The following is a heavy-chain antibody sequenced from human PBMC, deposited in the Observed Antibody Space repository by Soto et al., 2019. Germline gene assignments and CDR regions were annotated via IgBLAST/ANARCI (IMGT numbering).Heavy chain of an antibody. V-gene: IGHV1-46*01. D-gene: IGHD3-22*01. CDR2: INPSGGST. Sequence: ASVKVSCKASGYTFTSYYMHWVRQAPGQGLEWMGIINPSGGSTSYAQKFQGRATMTRDTSTSTVYMELSSLRSEDTAVYYCARAGYYYDSSGYYYETSGFDYWGQGTLVTVSS. CDR1: GYTFTSYY. J-gene: IGHJ4*02. CDR3: ARAGYYYDSSGYYYETSGFDY.